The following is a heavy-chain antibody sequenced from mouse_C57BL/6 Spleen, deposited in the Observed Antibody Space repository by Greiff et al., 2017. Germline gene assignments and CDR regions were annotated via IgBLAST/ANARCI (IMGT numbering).Heavy chain of an antibody. D-gene: IGHD2-4*01. Sequence: VHLVESGPGLVAPSQSLSITCTVSGFSFTSYGVHWVRQPPGKGLEWLVVIWSDGSTTYNSALKSRLSISKDNSKSQVFLKMNSLQTDDTAMYYCARQEYDYDDAMDYWGQGTSVTVSS. CDR1: GFSFTSYG. CDR2: IWSDGST. CDR3: ARQEYDYDDAMDY. J-gene: IGHJ4*01. V-gene: IGHV2-6-1*01.